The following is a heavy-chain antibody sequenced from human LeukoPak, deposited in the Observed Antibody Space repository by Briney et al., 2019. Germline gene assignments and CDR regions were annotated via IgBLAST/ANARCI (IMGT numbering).Heavy chain of an antibody. CDR2: IKSDGSGT. Sequence: PGGSLRLSCAASGFTFSNYWMHWVRQSPGKGLVWVSRIKSDGSGTTYADSVKGRFTISRDNAKNTLYLQMNSLRAEDTAVYYCARVHYDSSGYTNYYYYMDVWGKGTTVTISS. J-gene: IGHJ6*03. V-gene: IGHV3-74*01. CDR1: GFTFSNYW. CDR3: ARVHYDSSGYTNYYYYMDV. D-gene: IGHD3-22*01.